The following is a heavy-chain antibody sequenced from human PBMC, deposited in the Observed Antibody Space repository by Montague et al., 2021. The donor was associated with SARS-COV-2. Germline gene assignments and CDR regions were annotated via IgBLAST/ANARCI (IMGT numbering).Heavy chain of an antibody. J-gene: IGHJ6*02. CDR3: AREYRLQYLEWTGSRYDYYGMDI. CDR2: IYYTGST. Sequence: SETLSLTCTVSGGSFSSYYWSWIRQPPGKGLEWIGYIYYTGSTKYNPSLKSRVTMSLDRPKNRFSLRLNSVTAADTAMYYCAREYRLQYLEWTGSRYDYYGMDIWGQGTTVTVSS. V-gene: IGHV4-59*01. CDR1: GGSFSSYY. D-gene: IGHD3-3*01.